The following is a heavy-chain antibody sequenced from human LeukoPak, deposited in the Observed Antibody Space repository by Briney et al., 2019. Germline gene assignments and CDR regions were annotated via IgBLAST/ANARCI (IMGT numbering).Heavy chain of an antibody. D-gene: IGHD1-1*01. CDR1: GYTFTSYA. CDR3: ARSRTPRTYDAFDI. J-gene: IGHJ3*02. Sequence: ASVKVSCKASGYTFTSYAMNWVRQAPGQGLEWMGWINTNTGNPTYAQGFTGRFVFSLDTSVSTAYLQISSLKAEDTAVYYCARSRTPRTYDAFDIWGQGTMVTVSS. V-gene: IGHV7-4-1*02. CDR2: INTNTGNP.